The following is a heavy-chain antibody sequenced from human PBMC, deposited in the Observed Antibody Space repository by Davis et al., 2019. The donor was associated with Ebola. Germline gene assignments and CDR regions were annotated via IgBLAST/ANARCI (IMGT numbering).Heavy chain of an antibody. D-gene: IGHD3-16*01. V-gene: IGHV1-46*01. J-gene: IGHJ6*02. Sequence: ASVKVSCKASGYTFTGYYMHWVRQAPGQGLEWMGGIIPIFGTANYAQKFQGRVTMTRDTSTSTVYMELSSLRSEDTAVYYCASLSPELGDPSRYYYGMDVWGQGTTVTVSS. CDR1: GYTFTGYY. CDR3: ASLSPELGDPSRYYYGMDV. CDR2: IIPIFGTA.